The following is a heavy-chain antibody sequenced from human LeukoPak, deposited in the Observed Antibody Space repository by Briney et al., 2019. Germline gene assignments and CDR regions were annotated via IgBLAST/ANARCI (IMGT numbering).Heavy chain of an antibody. CDR2: IIPILGIA. J-gene: IGHJ4*02. CDR1: GGTFSSYA. Sequence: SVTVSCTASGGTFSSYAISWVRQAPGQGLEWMGRIIPILGIANYAQKFQGRVTITADKSTSTAYMELSSLRSEDTAVYYCASPGPITDAADFDYWGQGTLVTVSS. CDR3: ASPGPITDAADFDY. V-gene: IGHV1-69*04. D-gene: IGHD1-20*01.